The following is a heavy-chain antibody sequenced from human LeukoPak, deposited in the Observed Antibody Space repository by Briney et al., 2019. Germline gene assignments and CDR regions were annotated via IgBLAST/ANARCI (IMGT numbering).Heavy chain of an antibody. V-gene: IGHV4-39*01. CDR2: IYYSGST. CDR1: GGSISSSSYY. J-gene: IGHJ6*03. Sequence: SETLSLTCTVSGGSISSSSYYWGWIRQPPGKGLEWIGSIYYSGSTYYNPSLKSRVTISVDTSKNQFSLKLSAVTAADTAVYYCASVRRGFGESSKYYSYYYMHVWGNGTTVTIAS. D-gene: IGHD3-10*01. CDR3: ASVRRGFGESSKYYSYYYMHV.